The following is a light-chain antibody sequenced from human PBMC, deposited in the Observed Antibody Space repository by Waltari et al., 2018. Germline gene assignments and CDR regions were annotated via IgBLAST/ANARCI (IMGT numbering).Light chain of an antibody. Sequence: DIVMTQSPDSLAVSLGERATIHCKSSQSVLYSSNNKNYLAWYQHKPGQPPKLLISWASTRESGVPDRFSGSGSGTDFTLTISSLQAEDVAVYYCQQYYTSRAFGQGTKVEIK. CDR2: WAS. J-gene: IGKJ1*01. V-gene: IGKV4-1*01. CDR3: QQYYTSRA. CDR1: QSVLYSSNNKNY.